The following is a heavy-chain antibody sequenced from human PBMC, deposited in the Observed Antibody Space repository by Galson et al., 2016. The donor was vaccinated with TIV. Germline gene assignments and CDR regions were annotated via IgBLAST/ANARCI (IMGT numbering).Heavy chain of an antibody. CDR1: GFPVSSNY. CDR3: AIDRRVCGIECYYSYYYGMDV. V-gene: IGHV3-66*02. Sequence: SLRLSCAASGFPVSSNYMTWVRQAPGKGLEWVSIIYNDGSTYYADSVKGRLTISRDNSKNTLHLQMNSLRAEDTAAYYCAIDRRVCGIECYYSYYYGMDVWGQGTTVTVSS. CDR2: IYNDGST. D-gene: IGHD2-21*01. J-gene: IGHJ6*02.